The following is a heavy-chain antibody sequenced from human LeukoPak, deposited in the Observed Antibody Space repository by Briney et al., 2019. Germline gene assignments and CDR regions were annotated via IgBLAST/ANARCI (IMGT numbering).Heavy chain of an antibody. CDR3: ARGDCSSTSCFLLLDNWFDP. CDR2: INPNSGGT. CDR1: GYTFTGYY. J-gene: IGHJ5*02. D-gene: IGHD2-2*01. V-gene: IGHV1-2*02. Sequence: GASVKVSCKASGYTFTGYYMHWVRQAPAQGLEWMGWINPNSGGTNYAQKVQGRVTMTRDTSISTAYMELSRLRSDDTAVYYCARGDCSSTSCFLLLDNWFDPWGQGTLVTVSS.